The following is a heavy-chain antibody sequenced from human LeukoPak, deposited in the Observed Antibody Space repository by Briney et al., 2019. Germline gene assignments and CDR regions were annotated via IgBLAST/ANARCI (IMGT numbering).Heavy chain of an antibody. Sequence: ASVTVSCKASGYTFTGYYMHWVRHAPGQGLEWMGWTNPNSGGTNYAQKFQGRVTMTRDTSISTAYMELSRLRSDDTAVYYCARVTVVRAFDIWGQGTMVTVSS. CDR1: GYTFTGYY. J-gene: IGHJ3*02. V-gene: IGHV1-2*02. CDR3: ARVTVVRAFDI. D-gene: IGHD2-15*01. CDR2: TNPNSGGT.